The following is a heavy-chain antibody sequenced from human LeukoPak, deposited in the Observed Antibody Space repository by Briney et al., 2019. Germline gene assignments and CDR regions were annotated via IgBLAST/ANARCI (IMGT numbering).Heavy chain of an antibody. V-gene: IGHV4-4*02. CDR1: GGSISSSNW. D-gene: IGHD2-2*01. CDR2: IYRSGST. J-gene: IGHJ6*04. CDR3: ARVVPAATYYYYYGMDV. Sequence: SETLSLTCAVSGGSISSSNWWSWVRQPPGKGLEWIGEIYRSGSTNYNPSLKSRVTISVDKSKNQFSLKLSSVTAADTAVYYCARVVPAATYYYYYGMDVWGKGTTVTVSS.